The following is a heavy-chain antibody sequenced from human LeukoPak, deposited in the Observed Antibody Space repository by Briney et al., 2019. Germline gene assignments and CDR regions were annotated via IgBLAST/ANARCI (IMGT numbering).Heavy chain of an antibody. J-gene: IGHJ5*02. V-gene: IGHV3-7*01. Sequence: PGGSLRLSCAASGFTFSSHWMSWVRRAPGKGLEWVANIRQDGNEKYYVDSVKGRFTISRDNAKNSLYLQMNSLRAEDSAVYYCARLGTVVAGNRWFGPWGQGTLVTVSS. D-gene: IGHD2-15*01. CDR2: IRQDGNEK. CDR1: GFTFSSHW. CDR3: ARLGTVVAGNRWFGP.